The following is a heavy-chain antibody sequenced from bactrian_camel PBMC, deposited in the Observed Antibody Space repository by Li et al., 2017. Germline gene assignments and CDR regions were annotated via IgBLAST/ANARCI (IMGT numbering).Heavy chain of an antibody. CDR3: VTVQAPYDGSWFADY. D-gene: IGHD6*01. V-gene: IGHV3S40*01. J-gene: IGHJ4*01. CDR2: INSAGGST. CDR1: GFTFSSYD. Sequence: DVQLVESGGGLVQPGGSLRLSCAASGFTFSSYDMNWVRQAPGKGLEWVSTINSAGGSTYYADSVKGRFAISRDNAKDTVYLQMNSLKPEDTGVYYCVTVQAPYDGSWFADYWGQGTQVTVS.